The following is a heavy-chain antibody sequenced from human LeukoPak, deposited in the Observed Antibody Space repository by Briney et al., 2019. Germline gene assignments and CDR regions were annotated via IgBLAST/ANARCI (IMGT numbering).Heavy chain of an antibody. Sequence: MNWVRQAPGKGLEWVSAISGSGDNTYYADSVKGRFTVSRDNSKNTLYVQMKSLRAEDTAVYYCARGSDYYDSSGYPQYWGQGTLVTVSS. CDR2: ISGSGDNT. V-gene: IGHV3-23*01. D-gene: IGHD3-22*01. J-gene: IGHJ4*02. CDR3: ARGSDYYDSSGYPQY.